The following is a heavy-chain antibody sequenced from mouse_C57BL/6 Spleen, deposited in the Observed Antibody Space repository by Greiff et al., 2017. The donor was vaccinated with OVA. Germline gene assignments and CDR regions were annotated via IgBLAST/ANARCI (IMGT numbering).Heavy chain of an antibody. D-gene: IGHD1-1*01. Sequence: VQLQQSGAELVKPGASVKISCKASGYAFSSYWMNWVKQRPGKGLEWIGQIYPGDGDTNYNGKFKGKATLTADKSSSTAYMQLSSLTSEDSAVYFCARSLTTVGAPLWYFDVWGTGTTVTVSS. CDR3: ARSLTTVGAPLWYFDV. CDR1: GYAFSSYW. V-gene: IGHV1-80*01. J-gene: IGHJ1*03. CDR2: IYPGDGDT.